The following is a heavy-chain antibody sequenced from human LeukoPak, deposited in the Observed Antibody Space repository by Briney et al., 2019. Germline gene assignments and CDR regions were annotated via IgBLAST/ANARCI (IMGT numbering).Heavy chain of an antibody. CDR1: GGSISSYY. Sequence: SETLSLTCTVSGGSISSYYWSWIRQPAGKGLEWIGRIYTSGSTNYNPSLKSRVTMSVDTSKNQFSLQLNSLTAADTAVYYCARDLRMGGPWRQFDYWGQGTLVTVSS. D-gene: IGHD3-16*01. V-gene: IGHV4-4*07. CDR2: IYTSGST. J-gene: IGHJ4*02. CDR3: ARDLRMGGPWRQFDY.